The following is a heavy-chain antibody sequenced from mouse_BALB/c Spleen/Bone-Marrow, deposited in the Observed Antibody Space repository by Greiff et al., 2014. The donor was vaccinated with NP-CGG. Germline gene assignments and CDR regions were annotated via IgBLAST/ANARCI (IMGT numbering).Heavy chain of an antibody. Sequence: EVKLVESGPGLVKPSQSLSLTCTVTGYSITSDYARNWIRQFPGNKLEWMGYISYSGSTSYNPSLKSRISITRDTSKNQFFLQLNSVTTEDTATYYCARKALYYAMDYWGQGTSVTVSS. V-gene: IGHV3-2*02. J-gene: IGHJ4*01. CDR1: GYSITSDYA. CDR3: ARKALYYAMDY. CDR2: ISYSGST.